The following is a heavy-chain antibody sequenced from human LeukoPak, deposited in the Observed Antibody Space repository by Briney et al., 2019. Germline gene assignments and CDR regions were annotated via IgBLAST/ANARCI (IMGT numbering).Heavy chain of an antibody. CDR1: GFTFSSSA. V-gene: IGHV3-23*01. CDR3: ARSYSSNWLFDY. Sequence: GGSLRLSCAASGFTFSSSAMSWVRQVPGKGLEWVSGISASGGSTSYADSVRGRFTVSRDNSKNTVYLQMNSLRVEDTAVYYCARSYSSNWLFDYWGQGTLVTVSS. D-gene: IGHD6-19*01. J-gene: IGHJ4*02. CDR2: ISASGGST.